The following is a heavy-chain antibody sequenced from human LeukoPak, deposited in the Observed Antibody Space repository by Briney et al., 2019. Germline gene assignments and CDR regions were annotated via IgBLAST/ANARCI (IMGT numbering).Heavy chain of an antibody. D-gene: IGHD6-13*01. CDR2: ISSSGGTI. V-gene: IGHV3-48*03. Sequence: PGGSLRLSCAASGFTFSSYEMNWARQAPGKGLEWVSYISSSGGTIYYADSVKGRFTISRDNAKNSLYLQMNSLRAEDTAVYYCARFLLGITVTLIAAAGFFDYWGQGTLVTVSS. J-gene: IGHJ4*02. CDR3: ARFLLGITVTLIAAAGFFDY. CDR1: GFTFSSYE.